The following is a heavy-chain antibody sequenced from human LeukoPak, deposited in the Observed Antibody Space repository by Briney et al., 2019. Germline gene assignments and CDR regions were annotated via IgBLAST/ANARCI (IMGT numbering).Heavy chain of an antibody. CDR1: GFTFDDYA. CDR3: AKDLRPTRTTYYYGSGSSKYYYGMDV. Sequence: GGSLRLSCAASGFTFDDYAMHWVRQAPGKGLEWVSGISWNSGSIGYADSVKGRFTISRDNAKNSLYLQMNSLRAEDTALYYCAKDLRPTRTTYYYGSGSSKYYYGMDVWGQGTTVTVSS. J-gene: IGHJ6*02. D-gene: IGHD3-10*01. CDR2: ISWNSGSI. V-gene: IGHV3-9*01.